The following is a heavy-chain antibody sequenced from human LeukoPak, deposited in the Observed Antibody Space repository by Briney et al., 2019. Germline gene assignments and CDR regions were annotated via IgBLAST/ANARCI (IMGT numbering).Heavy chain of an antibody. J-gene: IGHJ4*02. D-gene: IGHD3-10*01. V-gene: IGHV4-4*02. CDR2: INHSGST. CDR3: ARGLTYYYGSGSFDY. CDR1: GFSLSTRKM. Sequence: SGPTLVNPTQTLTLTCTFSGFSLSTRKMCVSWIRQPPGKGLEWIGEINHSGSTNYNPSLKSRVTISVDTSKNQFSLKLSSVTAADTAVYYCARGLTYYYGSGSFDYWGQGTLVTVSS.